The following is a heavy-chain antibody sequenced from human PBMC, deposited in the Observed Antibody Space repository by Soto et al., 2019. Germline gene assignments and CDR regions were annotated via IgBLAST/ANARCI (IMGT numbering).Heavy chain of an antibody. D-gene: IGHD2-2*01. V-gene: IGHV1-69*02. Sequence: GAPVEVSLKGSWGPFSRYTITLGGQGPGQGLEWMGRIIPILGIANYAQKFQGRVTITADKSTSTAYMELSSLRSEDTAVYYCASGRRNQPGHYYFDYWGQGTLVTVSS. CDR3: ASGRRNQPGHYYFDY. CDR2: IIPILGIA. J-gene: IGHJ4*02. CDR1: WGPFSRYT.